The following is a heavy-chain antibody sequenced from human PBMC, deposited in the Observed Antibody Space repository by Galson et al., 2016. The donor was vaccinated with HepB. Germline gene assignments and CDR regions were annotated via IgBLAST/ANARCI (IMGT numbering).Heavy chain of an antibody. CDR1: GYTFTNYG. J-gene: IGHJ4*02. CDR3: ARDLENYDFWSGYYKCLDY. Sequence: SCKASGYTFTNYGINWVRQAPGQGLEWMGWISAYNGNTVYAQKLQGRVTMTTDTSTSIAYMELRSLRSDDTAVYYCARDLENYDFWSGYYKCLDYWGQGTLVTVSS. CDR2: ISAYNGNT. D-gene: IGHD3-3*01. V-gene: IGHV1-18*01.